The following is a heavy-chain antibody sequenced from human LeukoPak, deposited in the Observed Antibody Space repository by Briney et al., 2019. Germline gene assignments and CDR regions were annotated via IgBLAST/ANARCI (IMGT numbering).Heavy chain of an antibody. CDR3: ARDNRWSDYPPLGY. Sequence: ASVKVSCMASGYTFTTYGISWVRQAPGQGLEWMGWISVNSGKTNYAQKLQGRVTMTTDTSTSTAYMELRSLRSDDTAVYYCARDNRWSDYPPLGYWGQGTLVTVSS. D-gene: IGHD3-3*01. CDR1: GYTFTTYG. J-gene: IGHJ4*02. V-gene: IGHV1-18*01. CDR2: ISVNSGKT.